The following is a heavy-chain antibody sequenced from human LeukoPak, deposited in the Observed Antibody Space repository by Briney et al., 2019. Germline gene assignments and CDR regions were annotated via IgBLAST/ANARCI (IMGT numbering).Heavy chain of an antibody. CDR3: ARSSGHSYGDFDY. CDR2: THHSGAT. Sequence: SETLSLTCSVSGVSITSNYWSWIRQPPGKGLEWLGYTHHSGATSYNPSPKSRSTMSLDTSNNQFSLELSSVTAADTAVYYCARSSGHSYGDFDYWGQGNLVTVSS. CDR1: GVSITSNY. V-gene: IGHV4-59*01. J-gene: IGHJ4*02. D-gene: IGHD5-18*01.